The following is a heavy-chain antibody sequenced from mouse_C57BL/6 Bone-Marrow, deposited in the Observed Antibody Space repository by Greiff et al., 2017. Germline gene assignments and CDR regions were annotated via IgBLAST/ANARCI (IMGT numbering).Heavy chain of an antibody. CDR2: INPSSGYT. Sequence: VKLMESGAELARPGASVMMSCKASGYTFTSYTMHWVKQRPGQGLEWIGYINPSSGYTKYNQKFKDKATLTADKSSSTAYMQLSSLTSEDSAVYYCARRLTGTRGDYWGQGTTLTVSS. CDR1: GYTFTSYT. D-gene: IGHD4-1*01. J-gene: IGHJ2*01. V-gene: IGHV1-4*01. CDR3: ARRLTGTRGDY.